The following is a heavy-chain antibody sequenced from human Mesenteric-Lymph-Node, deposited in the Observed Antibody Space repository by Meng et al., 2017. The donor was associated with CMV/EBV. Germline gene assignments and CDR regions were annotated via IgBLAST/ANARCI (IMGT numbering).Heavy chain of an antibody. Sequence: SVKVSCKASGGTFSSYAISWVRQAPGQGLEWMGGIIPIFGTANYAQKFQGRVTITTDESTSTAYMELSSLRSEDTAVYYCARVTTPIVVVPAARGYYYGMDVWGQGTTVTVSS. CDR3: ARVTTPIVVVPAARGYYYGMDV. CDR1: GGTFSSYA. V-gene: IGHV1-69*05. J-gene: IGHJ6*02. CDR2: IIPIFGTA. D-gene: IGHD2-2*01.